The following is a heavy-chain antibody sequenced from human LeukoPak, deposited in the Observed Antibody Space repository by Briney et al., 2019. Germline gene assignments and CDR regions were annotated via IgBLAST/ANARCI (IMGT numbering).Heavy chain of an antibody. CDR2: IYYSGST. J-gene: IGHJ5*02. V-gene: IGHV4-39*02. D-gene: IGHD2-21*01. CDR1: GGSISSSSYY. Sequence: PSETLSLTCTVSGGSISSSSYYWGWIRQPPGKGLEWIGSIYYSGSTYYNPSLKSRLTISVDTSKNQFSLKLSSVTAADTAVYYCARDGRGPAYCGGDCYTVDWFDPWGQGTLVTVSS. CDR3: ARDGRGPAYCGGDCYTVDWFDP.